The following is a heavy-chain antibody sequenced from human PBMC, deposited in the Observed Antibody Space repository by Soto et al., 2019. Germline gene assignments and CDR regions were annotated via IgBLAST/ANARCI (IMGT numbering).Heavy chain of an antibody. Sequence: EVQLVESGGGLVKPGGSLRLSCAASGFTFSSYSMNWVRQAPGKGLEWVSSISSSSSYIYYADSVKGRFTISRDNAKNSLYLQMNSLSAEATAVYSCARDHAGTTVFVTSSALDYCGQGNLVTVSS. V-gene: IGHV3-21*01. D-gene: IGHD1-7*01. CDR3: ARDHAGTTVFVTSSALDY. CDR1: GFTFSSYS. CDR2: ISSSSSYI. J-gene: IGHJ4*02.